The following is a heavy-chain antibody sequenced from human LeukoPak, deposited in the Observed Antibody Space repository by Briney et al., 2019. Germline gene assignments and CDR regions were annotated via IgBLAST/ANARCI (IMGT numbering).Heavy chain of an antibody. J-gene: IGHJ4*02. Sequence: ASVKVSCKASGYTFTGYYMHWVRQAPGQGLEWMGWISAYNGNTNYAQKLQGRVTMTTDTSTSTAYMELRSLRSDDTAVYYCARGLPAPFDYWGQGTLVTVSS. CDR1: GYTFTGYY. D-gene: IGHD2-2*01. V-gene: IGHV1-18*04. CDR3: ARGLPAPFDY. CDR2: ISAYNGNT.